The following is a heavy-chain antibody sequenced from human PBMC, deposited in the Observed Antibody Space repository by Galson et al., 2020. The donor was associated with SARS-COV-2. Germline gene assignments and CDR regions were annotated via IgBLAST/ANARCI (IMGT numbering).Heavy chain of an antibody. Sequence: GGSLRLSCAASGFSFSNYGMNWVRQAPGKGLEWVAVIWFDGSFEYYADSVKGRFSVSRDNSQNTLYLQMNSLRADDTAVYYCAKDFETLSGNYWGPRAADSWGQGTLVTVSS. CDR1: GFSFSNYG. J-gene: IGHJ4*02. CDR3: AKDFETLSGNYWGPRAADS. V-gene: IGHV3-33*03. CDR2: IWFDGSFE. D-gene: IGHD3-22*01.